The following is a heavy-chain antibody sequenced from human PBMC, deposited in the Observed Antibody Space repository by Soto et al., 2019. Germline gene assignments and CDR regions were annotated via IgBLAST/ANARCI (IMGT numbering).Heavy chain of an antibody. CDR2: IKQDGSEK. D-gene: IGHD6-13*01. V-gene: IGHV3-7*01. CDR1: GFTFSSYW. CDR3: ARRYSSSWYDAFDI. J-gene: IGHJ3*02. Sequence: GGSLRLSCAASGFTFSSYWMSWVRQAPGKGLEWVANIKQDGSEKYYVDSVKGRFTISRDNAKNSLYLQMNSLRAEDTAVYYCARRYSSSWYDAFDIWGQGTMVTVSS.